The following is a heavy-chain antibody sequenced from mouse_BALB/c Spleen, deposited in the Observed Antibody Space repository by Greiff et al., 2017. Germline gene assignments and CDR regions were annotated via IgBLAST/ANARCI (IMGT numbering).Heavy chain of an antibody. V-gene: IGHV1-7*01. CDR3: ARSYYGNHGGAMDY. D-gene: IGHD2-10*01. J-gene: IGHJ4*01. CDR2: INPSTGYT. CDR1: GYTFTSYW. Sequence: QVQLQQSGAELAKPGASVKMSCKASGYTFTSYWMHWVNQRPGQGLEWIGYINPSTGYTEYNQKFKDKATLTADKSSSTAYMQLSSLTSEDSAVYYCARSYYGNHGGAMDYWGQGTSVTVSS.